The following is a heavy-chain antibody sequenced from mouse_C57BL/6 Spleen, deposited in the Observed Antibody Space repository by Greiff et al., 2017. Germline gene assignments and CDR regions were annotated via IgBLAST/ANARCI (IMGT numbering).Heavy chain of an antibody. D-gene: IGHD2-4*01. CDR2: IYPGSGST. V-gene: IGHV1-55*01. J-gene: IGHJ3*01. Sequence: QVQLQQPGAELVKPGASVKMSCKASGYTFTSYWITWVKQRPGQGLEWIGDIYPGSGSTNYNEKFKSKATLTVDPSSSTAYMQLSSLTSEDSAVYYCARGGLRQAWFAYWGQGTLVTVSA. CDR3: ARGGLRQAWFAY. CDR1: GYTFTSYW.